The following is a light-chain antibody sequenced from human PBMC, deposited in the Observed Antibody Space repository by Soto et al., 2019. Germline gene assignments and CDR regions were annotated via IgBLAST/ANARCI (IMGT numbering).Light chain of an antibody. V-gene: IGKV1-5*03. CDR1: QSISSW. CDR3: QQYNSYSQT. J-gene: IGKJ1*01. CDR2: KAS. Sequence: DIQMTQSPSTLSASVGDIVTITCRASQSISSWLAWYQKKPGKAPKLLIHKASSVESGVPSRFCGSGSGTEFSLTISSLKPDDFATYYCQQYNSYSQTFGQGTKVEIK.